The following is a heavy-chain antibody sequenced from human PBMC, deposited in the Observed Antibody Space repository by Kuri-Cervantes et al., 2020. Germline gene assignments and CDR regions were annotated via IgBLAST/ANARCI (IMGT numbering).Heavy chain of an antibody. V-gene: IGHV3-33*03. Sequence: GESLKISCVTSGFIFSQHGMHWVRQTPGKGLEWLAVIWFDGSHTFYADSLDGRFTVSRDNAKNFLYLQMNSLRVDDTAVYYCANIQNWGQGTLVTVSS. J-gene: IGHJ1*01. CDR2: IWFDGSHT. CDR1: GFIFSQHG. CDR3: ANIQN.